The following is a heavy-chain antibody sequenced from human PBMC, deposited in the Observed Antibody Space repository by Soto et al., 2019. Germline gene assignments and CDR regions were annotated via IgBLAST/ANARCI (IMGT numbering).Heavy chain of an antibody. Sequence: DVQVVQSGGGLVQPGGSLQLSCAASGFAFNDSAMHWVRQASGKGLEWVARVRSKTNNYATAYPVSVRGRFTVSRDDSIGTTYLQMNSLKTEDTAMYYCTNNFVWGQGVLVTVSS. CDR2: VRSKTNNYAT. D-gene: IGHD2-15*01. CDR3: TNNFV. J-gene: IGHJ4*02. CDR1: GFAFNDSA. V-gene: IGHV3-73*01.